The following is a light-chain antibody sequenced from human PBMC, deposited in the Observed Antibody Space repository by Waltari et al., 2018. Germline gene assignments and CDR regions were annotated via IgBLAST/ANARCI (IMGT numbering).Light chain of an antibody. Sequence: EIMLTQSPGTLSLSPGERATLSCRASQSVSSLYVALYQQKPGQAPRILIHSASSRATGIPDTFSGSVSGTDFTLTISRLEPEDFAVYYCQHYSSSPPAFTFGPGTKVDI. V-gene: IGKV3-20*01. CDR2: SAS. J-gene: IGKJ3*01. CDR1: QSVSSLY. CDR3: QHYSSSPPAFT.